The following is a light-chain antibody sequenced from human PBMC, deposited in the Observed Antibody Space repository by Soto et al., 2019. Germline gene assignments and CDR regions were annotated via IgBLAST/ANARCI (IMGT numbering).Light chain of an antibody. CDR2: GAS. Sequence: DIQMTQSPSSLSASVEDRVTITCRASQTIANYLTWYQHKPGKAPRLLIYGASSLQSGVPSRFSGSGSGTDFTLTISSLQPEDFATYYCHQTYSTPQTSGQGTKVEI. J-gene: IGKJ1*01. CDR3: HQTYSTPQT. CDR1: QTIANY. V-gene: IGKV1-39*01.